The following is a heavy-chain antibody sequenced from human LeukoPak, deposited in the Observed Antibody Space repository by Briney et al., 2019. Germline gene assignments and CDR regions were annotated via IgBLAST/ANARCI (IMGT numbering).Heavy chain of an antibody. J-gene: IGHJ6*03. CDR1: GYSISSGYY. CDR2: IHHSGNT. CDR3: ARVATVTTTLHYYYYMDV. D-gene: IGHD4-17*01. Sequence: KPSETLSLTCTVSGYSISSGYYWGWIRQPPGKGLKWIGNIHHSGNTYYNPSLKSRVTISVDTSKNQFSLKLSSVTAADTAVYYCARVATVTTTLHYYYYMDVWGKGTTVTVSS. V-gene: IGHV4-38-2*02.